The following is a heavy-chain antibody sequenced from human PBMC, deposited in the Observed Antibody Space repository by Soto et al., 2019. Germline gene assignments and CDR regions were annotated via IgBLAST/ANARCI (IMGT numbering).Heavy chain of an antibody. V-gene: IGHV4-31*03. CDR3: ARAVSGSYLDS. Sequence: QVQLQESGPGLVQASQTLSLTCTVSGGPITTGGHFWSWIRRSPGKGLEWIAYIYYSGTTHYNQSLKSRVTISIDTSKKQFSQNLSSVTAADTAVYYCARAVSGSYLDSWGQGTLVTVSS. D-gene: IGHD1-26*01. J-gene: IGHJ4*02. CDR2: IYYSGTT. CDR1: GGPITTGGHF.